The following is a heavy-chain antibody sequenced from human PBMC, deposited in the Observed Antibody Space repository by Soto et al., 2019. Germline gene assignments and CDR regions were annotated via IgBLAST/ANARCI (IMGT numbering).Heavy chain of an antibody. Sequence: SETLSLTCDVSGASVSHYYWSWIRQPPGKGLEWIGYIYYSGSTYYNPSLKSRVTISVDTSKNQFSLKLSSVTAADTAVYYCARDRLYYGSGSYSPFFDYWGQGTLVTVSS. CDR3: ARDRLYYGSGSYSPFFDY. CDR2: IYYSGST. CDR1: GASVSHYY. D-gene: IGHD3-10*01. V-gene: IGHV4-30-4*01. J-gene: IGHJ4*02.